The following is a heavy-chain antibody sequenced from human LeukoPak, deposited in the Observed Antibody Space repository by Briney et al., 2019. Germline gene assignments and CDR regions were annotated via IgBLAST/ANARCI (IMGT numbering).Heavy chain of an antibody. D-gene: IGHD3-10*01. CDR1: GFTFSNYC. CDR3: ARGLTMVRGVIRAPNRTPFDY. J-gene: IGHJ4*02. V-gene: IGHV3-33*01. Sequence: GGSLRLSCSASGFTFSNYCMHWVRQAPGKGLEWVAVISYDGSNKYYADSVKGRFTISRDNAKNSLYLQMNSLRAEDAAVYYCARGLTMVRGVIRAPNRTPFDYWGQGTLVTVSS. CDR2: ISYDGSNK.